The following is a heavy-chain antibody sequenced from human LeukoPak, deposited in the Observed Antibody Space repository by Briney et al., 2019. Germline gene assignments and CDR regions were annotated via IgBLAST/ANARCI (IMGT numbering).Heavy chain of an antibody. J-gene: IGHJ4*02. Sequence: ASVKVSCKASGYTFTSYYMHWVRQAPGQGLEWMVIINPSGGSTSYAQKFQGRVTMTRDTSTSTVYMELSSLRSEDTAVHYCARLGRPFVVVPAASRGTTKPDLRGRDYWGQGTLVTVSS. CDR3: ARLGRPFVVVPAASRGTTKPDLRGRDY. CDR1: GYTFTSYY. CDR2: INPSGGST. V-gene: IGHV1-46*01. D-gene: IGHD2-2*01.